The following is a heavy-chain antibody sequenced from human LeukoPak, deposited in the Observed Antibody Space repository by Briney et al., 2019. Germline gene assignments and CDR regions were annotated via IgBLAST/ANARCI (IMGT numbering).Heavy chain of an antibody. CDR2: IYPGDSDT. CDR1: GYRFTSYW. J-gene: IGHJ6*02. V-gene: IGHV5-51*01. D-gene: IGHD3-22*01. CDR3: ARLPHYYDSSGYSLARNYYYYYGMDV. Sequence: GESLKISCKGSGYRFTSYWIGWVRQMPGKGLEWMGFIYPGDSDTRYSPSFQGQVTISADKSISTAYLQWSSLKASGTAMYYCARLPHYYDSSGYSLARNYYYYYGMDVWGQGTTVTVSS.